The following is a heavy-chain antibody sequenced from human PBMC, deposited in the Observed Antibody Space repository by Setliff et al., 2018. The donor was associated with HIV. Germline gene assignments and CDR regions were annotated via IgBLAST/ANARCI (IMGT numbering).Heavy chain of an antibody. CDR3: ARVGYKDASDI. Sequence: GESLKISCAASDFTVSSNGMTWVRQAPGRGLESVSLIYSGGGPYYADSVQGRFTISRDNSKNTLYLQMDSLRIEDTAVYYCARVGYKDASDIWGQGTMVTVSS. CDR1: DFTVSSNG. CDR2: IYSGGGP. D-gene: IGHD5-18*01. J-gene: IGHJ3*02. V-gene: IGHV3-66*02.